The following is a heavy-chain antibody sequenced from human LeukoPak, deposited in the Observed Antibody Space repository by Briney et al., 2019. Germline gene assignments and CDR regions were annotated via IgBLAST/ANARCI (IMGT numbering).Heavy chain of an antibody. D-gene: IGHD3-22*01. V-gene: IGHV3-23*01. CDR3: ARRLSYYDSSGCY. J-gene: IGHJ4*02. Sequence: QPGGSLRLSCAASGFTFSSYAMSWVRQAPGKGLEWVSAISGSGGGTYYADSVKGRFTIPRDNSKNTLYLQMNSLRAEDTAVYYCARRLSYYDSSGCYWGQGTLVTVSS. CDR1: GFTFSSYA. CDR2: ISGSGGGT.